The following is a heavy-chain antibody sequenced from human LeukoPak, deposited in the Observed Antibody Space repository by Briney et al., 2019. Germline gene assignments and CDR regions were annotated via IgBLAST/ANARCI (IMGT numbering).Heavy chain of an antibody. CDR1: GGSFSGYY. CDR3: ARGIGFGSGWARYYYYYMDV. Sequence: PSETLSLTCAVYGGSFSGYYWSWIRQPPGKGLEWIGEINHSGSTNYNPSLKSRVTISVDTSKNQFSLKLSSVTAADTAVYYCARGIGFGSGWARYYYYYMDVWGKGTTVTVSS. V-gene: IGHV4-34*01. J-gene: IGHJ6*03. CDR2: INHSGST. D-gene: IGHD6-19*01.